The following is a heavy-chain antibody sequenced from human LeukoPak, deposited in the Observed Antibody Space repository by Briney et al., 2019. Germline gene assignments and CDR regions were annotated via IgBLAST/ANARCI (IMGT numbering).Heavy chain of an antibody. Sequence: GGSLRLSCAASGFTFSTYLMHWVRQAPGKGLEWVALIPYDGSSKYAESVKGRFTISKDRSKNTLYLQMNSLRAEDTAVYYCARESNMFRGADALDIWGQGTMVTVSS. CDR2: IPYDGSSK. CDR3: ARESNMFRGADALDI. D-gene: IGHD3-10*01. J-gene: IGHJ3*02. CDR1: GFTFSTYL. V-gene: IGHV3-30-3*01.